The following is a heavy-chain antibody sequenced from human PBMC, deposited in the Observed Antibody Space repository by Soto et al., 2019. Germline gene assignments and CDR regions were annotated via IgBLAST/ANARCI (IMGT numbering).Heavy chain of an antibody. Sequence: GGSLRLSCAASGFTFSTYAMSWVRQAPGKGLEWVSAISGSGDSTYSADSVRGRFTISRDNSINTLYLQMSNLGYEDTAVYYCARPRGYGVFDAYDIWGQGTMVTVSS. D-gene: IGHD4-17*01. CDR2: ISGSGDST. CDR1: GFTFSTYA. J-gene: IGHJ3*02. CDR3: ARPRGYGVFDAYDI. V-gene: IGHV3-23*01.